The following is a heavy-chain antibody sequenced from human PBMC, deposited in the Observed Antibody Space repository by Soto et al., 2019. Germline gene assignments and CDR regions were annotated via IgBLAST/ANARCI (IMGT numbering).Heavy chain of an antibody. CDR2: IYYSGST. Sequence: ASETLSLTCSVSGGSISSPTYYWGWIRQPPGKGLEWIGSIYYSGSTYYSPSLKSRVTISVDTSKNQFSLKVNSVTAADTAVYYCARLPGITTSRRDYWGQGTLVTVSS. CDR3: ARLPGITTSRRDY. CDR1: GGSISSPTYY. D-gene: IGHD1-1*01. V-gene: IGHV4-39*01. J-gene: IGHJ4*02.